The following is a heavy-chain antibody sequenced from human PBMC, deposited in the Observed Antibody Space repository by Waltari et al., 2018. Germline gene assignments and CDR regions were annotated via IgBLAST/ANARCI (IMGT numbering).Heavy chain of an antibody. Sequence: QVQLQQWGAGLLKPSETLSLTCAVYGGSFSGYYWSWIRQPPGKGLEWIGEINHSGSTNYNPSLKSRVTISVDTSKNQFSLKLSSVTAADTAVYYCARVSHFWSGYYPSWYFDYWGQGTLVTVSS. CDR3: ARVSHFWSGYYPSWYFDY. J-gene: IGHJ4*02. CDR2: INHSGST. V-gene: IGHV4-34*01. CDR1: GGSFSGYY. D-gene: IGHD3-3*02.